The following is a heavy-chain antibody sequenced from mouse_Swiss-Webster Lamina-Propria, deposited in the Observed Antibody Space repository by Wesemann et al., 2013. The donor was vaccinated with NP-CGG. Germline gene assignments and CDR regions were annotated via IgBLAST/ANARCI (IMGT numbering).Heavy chain of an antibody. D-gene: IGHD2-14*01. V-gene: IGHV14-3*02. Sequence: EVQLQQSGAELVKPGASVKLSCTASGFNIKDTYMHWVKQRPEQGLEWIGRIDPANGNTKYDPKFQGKATITADTSSNTAYLQLSSLTSEDTAVYYCASGYRYDDPYFDYWGQGTTLTVSS. CDR1: GFNIKDTY. J-gene: IGHJ2*01. CDR3: ASGYRYDDPYFDY. CDR2: IDPANGNT.